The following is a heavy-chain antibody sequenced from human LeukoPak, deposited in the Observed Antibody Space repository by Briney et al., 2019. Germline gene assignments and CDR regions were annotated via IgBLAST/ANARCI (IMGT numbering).Heavy chain of an antibody. V-gene: IGHV1-69*13. D-gene: IGHD3-22*01. CDR1: GGTFSSYA. Sequence: GASVKVSCKASGGTFSSYAISWVRQAPGQGLEWMGGIIPIFGTANYAQKFQGRVTITADESASTAYMELSSLRSDDTAVYFCARGMFYSSDYPPLDYWGQGTLVAVSSGESSRVTIDYDSSGYYYHNYFDYWGQGTLVAVSS. J-gene: IGHJ4*02. CDR2: IIPIFGTA. CDR3: ARGMFYSSDYPPLDYWGQGTLVAVSSGESSRVTIDYDSSGYYYHNYFDY.